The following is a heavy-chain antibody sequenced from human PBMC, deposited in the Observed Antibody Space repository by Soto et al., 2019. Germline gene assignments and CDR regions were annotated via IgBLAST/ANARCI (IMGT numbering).Heavy chain of an antibody. V-gene: IGHV3-9*01. CDR3: VKGGSGFFIAAAGWGNWFDL. CDR1: GFTFDDFA. D-gene: IGHD6-13*01. Sequence: QLVESGGGLVQPGRSLRLSCAASGFTFDDFAMHWVRQAPGRGLEWVSGINWNGRSIAYADSVKGRFSISRDNTKNSLYLQMNSLRAEDTALYYCVKGGSGFFIAAAGWGNWFDLWGQGTLVTVSS. J-gene: IGHJ5*02. CDR2: INWNGRSI.